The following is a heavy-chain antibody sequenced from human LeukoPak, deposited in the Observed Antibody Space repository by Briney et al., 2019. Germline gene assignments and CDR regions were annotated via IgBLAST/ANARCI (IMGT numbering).Heavy chain of an antibody. CDR2: IRSKANSYAT. Sequence: PGGSLRLSCAASGFTFSGSAMHWVRQASGKGLEWVGRIRSKANSYATAYAASVKGRFTISRDDSKNTAYLQMNSLRTEDTAVYYCTRHGTTSGSSWGQGTLVTVSS. CDR1: GFTFSGSA. D-gene: IGHD2/OR15-2a*01. CDR3: TRHGTTSGSS. V-gene: IGHV3-73*01. J-gene: IGHJ4*02.